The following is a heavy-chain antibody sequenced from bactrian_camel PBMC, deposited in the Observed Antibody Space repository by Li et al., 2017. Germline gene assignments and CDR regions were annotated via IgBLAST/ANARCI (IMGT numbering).Heavy chain of an antibody. CDR3: ATAFRPSRPCVPLAADATH. CDR1: GFRFTDYA. V-gene: IGHV3S63*01. J-gene: IGHJ4*01. CDR2: IYRRESRT. Sequence: HVQLVESGGGSAETGGSLRVSCRASGFRFTDYALGWFRQALGKEREGVAAIYRRESRTYYSDAVKGRFTISQNNGKNTAFLQMNNLQPEDSGIYFCATAFRPSRPCVPLAADATHWGQG. D-gene: IGHD2*01.